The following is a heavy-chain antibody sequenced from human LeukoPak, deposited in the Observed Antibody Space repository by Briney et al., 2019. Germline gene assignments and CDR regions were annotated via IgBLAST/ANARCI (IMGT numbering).Heavy chain of an antibody. V-gene: IGHV1-18*01. CDR2: ISAYNGTT. CDR1: GYTFTSYG. D-gene: IGHD2-15*01. CDR3: ARDWGYCSGASCYFDAFAY. J-gene: IGHJ4*02. Sequence: GASVTVSCKASGYTFTSYGISWVRQAPGQGLEGMGWISAYNGTTTFAQTLQGTVTMTTDTSTITAYMELRSLRSDDPAVYYCARDWGYCSGASCYFDAFAYWGQGTLVTGSS.